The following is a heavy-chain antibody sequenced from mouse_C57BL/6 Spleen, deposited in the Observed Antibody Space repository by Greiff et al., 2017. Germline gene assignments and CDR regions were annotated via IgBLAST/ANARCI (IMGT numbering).Heavy chain of an antibody. CDR1: GFTFSYYG. CDR2: ISSGSSTI. J-gene: IGHJ4*01. V-gene: IGHV5-17*01. CDR3: ARVDSNYRGNMDY. Sequence: EVQRVESGGGLVKPGGSLKLSCAASGFTFSYYGMHWVRQAPEKGLEWVAYISSGSSTINYADTVKGRFTISRDNDKNTLFLQMTSLRSEDAALYYCARVDSNYRGNMDYWGQGTSVTVSS. D-gene: IGHD2-5*01.